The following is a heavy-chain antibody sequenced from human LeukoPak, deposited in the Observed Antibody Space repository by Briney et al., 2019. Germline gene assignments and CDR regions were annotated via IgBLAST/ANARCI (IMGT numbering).Heavy chain of an antibody. CDR3: ARERGNEMATPTSFDY. V-gene: IGHV1-69*05. D-gene: IGHD5-24*01. Sequence: SVKVSCKASGGTFSSYAISWVRQAPGQGLEWMGGTIPIFGTANYAQKFQGRVTITTDESTSTAYMELSSLRSEDTAVYYCARERGNEMATPTSFDYWGQGTLVTVSS. J-gene: IGHJ4*02. CDR2: TIPIFGTA. CDR1: GGTFSSYA.